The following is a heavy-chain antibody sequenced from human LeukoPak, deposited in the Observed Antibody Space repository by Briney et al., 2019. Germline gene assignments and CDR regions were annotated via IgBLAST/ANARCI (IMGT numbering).Heavy chain of an antibody. CDR3: ARTYCSSTSCLPDY. CDR1: GGSISSGGYC. Sequence: SETLSLTCTVSGGSISSGGYCWSWIRQHPGKGLEWIGYIYYSGSTYYNPSLKSRVTISVDTSKNQFSLKLSSVTAADTAVYYCARTYCSSTSCLPDYWGQGTLVTVSS. J-gene: IGHJ4*02. CDR2: IYYSGST. D-gene: IGHD2-2*01. V-gene: IGHV4-31*03.